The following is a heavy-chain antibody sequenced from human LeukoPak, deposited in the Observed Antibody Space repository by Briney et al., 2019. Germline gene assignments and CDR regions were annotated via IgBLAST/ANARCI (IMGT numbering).Heavy chain of an antibody. V-gene: IGHV3-30*18. CDR2: ISYDGSNK. CDR3: AKGVAVVVVPAAMDY. Sequence: GGPLRLSCAASGFTFSSYDMHWVRQAPGKGLEWVAVISYDGSNKYYADSVKGRFTISRDNSKNTLYLQMNSLRAEDTAVYYCAKGVAVVVVPAAMDYWGQGTLVTVSS. J-gene: IGHJ4*02. CDR1: GFTFSSYD. D-gene: IGHD2-2*01.